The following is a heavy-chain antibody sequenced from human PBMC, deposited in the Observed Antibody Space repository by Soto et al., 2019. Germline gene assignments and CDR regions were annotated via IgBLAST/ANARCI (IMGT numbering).Heavy chain of an antibody. J-gene: IGHJ6*03. CDR1: GGSISSYY. D-gene: IGHD3-10*01. CDR2: IYYSGST. V-gene: IGHV4-59*01. CDR3: ARVRAPNYYGSGSYRNYYMDV. Sequence: SETLSVTCTISGGSISSYYWSWIRQPPGKGLEWIGYIYYSGSTNYNPSLKSRVTISVDTSKNQFSLKLSSVTAADTAVYYCARVRAPNYYGSGSYRNYYMDVWGKGTTVTVSS.